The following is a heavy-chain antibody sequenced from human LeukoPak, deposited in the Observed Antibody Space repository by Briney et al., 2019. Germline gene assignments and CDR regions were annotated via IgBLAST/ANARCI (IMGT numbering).Heavy chain of an antibody. CDR2: IYRDGKT. CDR1: GFSIDTGFF. Sequence: SETLSLTCSVSGFSIDTGFFWGWIRQPPGQGLEWIGTIYRDGKTYYNPSLKSRVTITVDTSRNQFSLRLFSVTAADTAFYYCARQKRSTPRYYFDYWGQGTLVTVSS. D-gene: IGHD2-15*01. V-gene: IGHV4-38-2*02. CDR3: ARQKRSTPRYYFDY. J-gene: IGHJ4*02.